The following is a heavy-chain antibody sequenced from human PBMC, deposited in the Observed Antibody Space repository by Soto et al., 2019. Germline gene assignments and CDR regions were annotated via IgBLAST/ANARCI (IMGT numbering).Heavy chain of an antibody. D-gene: IGHD2-2*01. CDR2: IIPILGIA. V-gene: IGHV1-69*02. Sequence: SVKVSCKASGGTFSSYTISWVRQAPGQGLEWMGRIIPILGIANYAQKFQGRVTITADKSTSTAYMELSSLRSEDTAVYYCARGLLSGFAFDIWGQGTMVTVSS. CDR3: ARGLLSGFAFDI. J-gene: IGHJ3*02. CDR1: GGTFSSYT.